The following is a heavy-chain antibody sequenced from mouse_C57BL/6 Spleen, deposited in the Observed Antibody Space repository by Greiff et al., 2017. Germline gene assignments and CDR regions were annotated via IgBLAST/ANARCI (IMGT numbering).Heavy chain of an antibody. J-gene: IGHJ1*03. CDR3: ARPSTVVATDWYFDV. V-gene: IGHV1-26*01. CDR1: GYTFTDYY. CDR2: INPNNGGT. Sequence: EVQLQQSGPELVKPGASVKISCKASGYTFTDYYMNWVKQSHGKSLEWIGDINPNNGGTSYNPKLQGQATLTVDKSSSTAYMELRSLTSEDSAVYYCARPSTVVATDWYFDVWGTGTTVTVSS. D-gene: IGHD1-1*01.